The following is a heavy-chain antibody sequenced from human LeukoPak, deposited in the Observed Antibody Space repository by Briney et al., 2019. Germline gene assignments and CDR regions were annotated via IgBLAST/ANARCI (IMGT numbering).Heavy chain of an antibody. CDR1: GSSFTGYY. CDR2: INPNRGDT. CDR3: ARDSQWQNFDL. Sequence: ASVTVSCKASGSSFTGYYLHWVRLAPGQGPEWMGWINPNRGDTRYAQKFQGRVTMTRDTSIGTAYLELSSLRSDDTAVYYCARDSQWQNFDLWGRGTLVTVST. D-gene: IGHD6-19*01. J-gene: IGHJ2*01. V-gene: IGHV1-2*02.